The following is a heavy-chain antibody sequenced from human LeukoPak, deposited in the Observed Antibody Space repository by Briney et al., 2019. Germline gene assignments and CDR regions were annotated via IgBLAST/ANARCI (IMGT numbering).Heavy chain of an antibody. J-gene: IGHJ5*02. CDR3: ARVRVFLSWFDP. CDR2: IYYSGST. CDR1: GGSISSSSYY. V-gene: IGHV4-39*07. Sequence: KSSETLSLTCTVSGGSISSSSYYWGWIRQPPGKGLEWIGSIYYSGSTYYNPSLKSRVTISVDTSKNQFSLKLSSVTAADTAVYYCARVRVFLSWFDPWGQGTLVTVSS.